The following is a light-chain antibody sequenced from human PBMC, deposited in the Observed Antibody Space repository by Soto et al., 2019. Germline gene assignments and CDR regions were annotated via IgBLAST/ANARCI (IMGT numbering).Light chain of an antibody. CDR1: SSDIGGYDY. J-gene: IGLJ1*01. CDR3: CSYTRTSNHYF. Sequence: QSVLTQAAAVSGCPGQSITISCTGTSSDIGGYDYVSWYQQRPGKAPKLMIYEVRYRPSGVSNRFSGSKSGNTASLTISGLQAEDEAVYYCCSYTRTSNHYFFGSGTKVTVL. V-gene: IGLV2-14*01. CDR2: EVR.